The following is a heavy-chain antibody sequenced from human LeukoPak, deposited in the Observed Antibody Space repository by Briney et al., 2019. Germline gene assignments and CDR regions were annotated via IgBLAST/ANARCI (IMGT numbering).Heavy chain of an antibody. D-gene: IGHD6-13*01. Sequence: PSETLSLTCTVSGGSISSYYWSWIRQPPGKGLGWIGYIYYSGSTNYNPSLKSRVTISVDTSKNQFSLKLSSVTAADTAVYYCARHAARVFSGPYYFDYWGQGTLVTVSS. CDR2: IYYSGST. V-gene: IGHV4-59*08. CDR3: ARHAARVFSGPYYFDY. CDR1: GGSISSYY. J-gene: IGHJ4*02.